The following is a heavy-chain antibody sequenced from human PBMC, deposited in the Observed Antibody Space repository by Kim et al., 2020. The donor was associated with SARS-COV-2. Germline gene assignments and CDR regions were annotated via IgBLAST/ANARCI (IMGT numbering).Heavy chain of an antibody. CDR2: ISSSSSHI. D-gene: IGHD5-12*01. Sequence: GGSLRLSCAASGFIFSGYTMNWVRQAPGKGLEWVASISSSSSHISYVASVEGRFTISRDNAKNLLHLEMHSLRLEDTAVYYCARLDNSWLHFDYWGQGAL. J-gene: IGHJ4*02. CDR1: GFIFSGYT. CDR3: ARLDNSWLHFDY. V-gene: IGHV3-21*01.